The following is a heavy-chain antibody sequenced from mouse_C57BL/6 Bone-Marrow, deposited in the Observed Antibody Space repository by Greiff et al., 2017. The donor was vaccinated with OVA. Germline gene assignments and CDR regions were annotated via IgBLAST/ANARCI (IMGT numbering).Heavy chain of an antibody. CDR2: IYPGSGST. V-gene: IGHV1-55*01. CDR1: GYTFTSYW. CDR3: ARFVTTKVARDLGY. Sequence: QVQLQQPGAELVKPGASVKMSCKASGYTFTSYWITWVKQRPGQGLEWIGDIYPGSGSTNYNEKFKSKATLSVDTSSSTAYMQLSSLTSEDSAVYYCARFVTTKVARDLGYWGQGTTVSVST. J-gene: IGHJ4*01. D-gene: IGHD1-1*01.